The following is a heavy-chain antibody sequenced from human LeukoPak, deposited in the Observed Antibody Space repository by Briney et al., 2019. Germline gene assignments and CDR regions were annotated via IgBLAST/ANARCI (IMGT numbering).Heavy chain of an antibody. D-gene: IGHD5-12*01. Sequence: SQTLSLTCTVSGGSISSGDYYWSWIRQPPGKGLEWIVYIYYSGSTYYNPSLKSRVTISVDTSKNQFSLKLSSVTAADTAVYYCARAGRGYSGYGRYYYYGMDVWGKGTTVTVSS. V-gene: IGHV4-30-4*01. CDR2: IYYSGST. J-gene: IGHJ6*04. CDR1: GGSISSGDYY. CDR3: ARAGRGYSGYGRYYYYGMDV.